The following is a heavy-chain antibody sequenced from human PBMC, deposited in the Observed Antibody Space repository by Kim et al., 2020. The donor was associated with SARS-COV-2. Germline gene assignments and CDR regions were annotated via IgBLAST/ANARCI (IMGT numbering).Heavy chain of an antibody. Sequence: ADSVKGRFTISRDNAKNTLYLQMNSLRAEDTAVYYCAKDYGDYADWYFDLWGRGTLVTVSS. D-gene: IGHD4-17*01. CDR3: AKDYGDYADWYFDL. V-gene: IGHV3-23*01. J-gene: IGHJ2*01.